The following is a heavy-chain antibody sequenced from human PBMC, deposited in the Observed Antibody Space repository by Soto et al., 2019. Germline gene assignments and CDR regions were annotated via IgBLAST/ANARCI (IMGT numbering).Heavy chain of an antibody. CDR3: ARKQAGYFYGIDY. V-gene: IGHV4-34*01. J-gene: IGHJ4*02. CDR1: GGSFSVYH. CDR2: INQSGST. D-gene: IGHD3-10*01. Sequence: SETLSLTCDVYGGSFSVYHWSWIRQPPGKALEWIGEINQSGSTNYNPSLKSRVTISIDTSKNQFSLKLSSVTVADTAVYFCARKQAGYFYGIDYWGQGTLVTVSS.